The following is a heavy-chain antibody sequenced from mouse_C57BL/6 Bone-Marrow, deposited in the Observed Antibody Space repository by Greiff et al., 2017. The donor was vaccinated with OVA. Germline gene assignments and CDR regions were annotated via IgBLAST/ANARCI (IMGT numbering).Heavy chain of an antibody. CDR2: ISYDGSN. D-gene: IGHD2-5*01. CDR1: GYSITSGYY. Sequence: DVQLQESGPGLVKPSQSLSLTCSVTGYSITSGYYWNWIRQFPGNKLEWMGYISYDGSNNYNPSLKNRISITRDTSKNQFFLKLNSVTTEDTATYYCALYSNYVFAYWGQGTLVTVSA. CDR3: ALYSNYVFAY. J-gene: IGHJ3*01. V-gene: IGHV3-6*01.